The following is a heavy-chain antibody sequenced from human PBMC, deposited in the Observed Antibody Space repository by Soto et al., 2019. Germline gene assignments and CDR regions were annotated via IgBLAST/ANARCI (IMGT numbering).Heavy chain of an antibody. V-gene: IGHV1-69*01. Sequence: QVQLVQSGAEVKKPGSSVKASCKAFGGTFSSYAISWVRQAPGQGLEWMGGIIPIFGTANYAQKFQGRVTITADESTSTAYMELSSLRSEDTAVYYCARDHNPYDSSGYLPSDAFDIWGQGTMVTVSS. CDR2: IIPIFGTA. D-gene: IGHD3-22*01. J-gene: IGHJ3*02. CDR1: GGTFSSYA. CDR3: ARDHNPYDSSGYLPSDAFDI.